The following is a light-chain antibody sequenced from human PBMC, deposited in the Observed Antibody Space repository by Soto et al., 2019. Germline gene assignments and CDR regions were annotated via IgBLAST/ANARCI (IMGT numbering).Light chain of an antibody. J-gene: IGKJ2*01. V-gene: IGKV1-39*01. CDR1: QSISNS. Sequence: DIQMTQSLSSLSASVGDTVTITCRASQSISNSLSWYQQKPGKAPKFLIYVASTLQRGVPSRFRGSGSGTDFTLTISSLQPEDVATYYCQQTFSPPYTFGQVTKLEIK. CDR3: QQTFSPPYT. CDR2: VAS.